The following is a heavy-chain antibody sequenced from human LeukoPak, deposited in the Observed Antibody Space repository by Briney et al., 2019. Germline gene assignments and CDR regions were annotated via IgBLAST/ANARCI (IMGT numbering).Heavy chain of an antibody. V-gene: IGHV4-59*12. CDR1: GGSISSYY. J-gene: IGHJ6*02. Sequence: SETLSLTCTVSGGSISSYYWSWIRQPPGKGLEWIGYIYHSGSTYYNPSLKSRVTISVDRSKNQFSLKLSSVTAADTAVYYCARAYCGGDCYTYYYYGMDVWGQGTTVTVSS. D-gene: IGHD2-21*02. CDR2: IYHSGST. CDR3: ARAYCGGDCYTYYYYGMDV.